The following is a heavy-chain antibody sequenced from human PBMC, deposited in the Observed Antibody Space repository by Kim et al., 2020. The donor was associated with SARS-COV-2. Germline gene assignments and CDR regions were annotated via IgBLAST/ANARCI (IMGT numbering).Heavy chain of an antibody. CDR3: LYGDYGVY. J-gene: IGHJ4*02. Sequence: GSEKYEVDSVKGRCTISRDNAKTSLYLQMNSLRAEDTAVYYCLYGDYGVYWGQGTLVTVSS. V-gene: IGHV3-7*03. CDR2: GSEK. D-gene: IGHD4-17*01.